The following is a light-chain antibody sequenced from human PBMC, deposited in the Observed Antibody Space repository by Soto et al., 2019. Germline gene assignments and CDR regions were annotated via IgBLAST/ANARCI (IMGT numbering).Light chain of an antibody. CDR1: QSLSNTF. J-gene: IGKJ2*01. CDR3: QKYGGSSPRFT. Sequence: EIVLTQSPGTLSLSPGDRATLSCRASQSLSNTFLAWYQQKPGQAPRLLIYHASSRATGIPDRFSGSGSGTDFTLTINKLEPEDFAVYYCQKYGGSSPRFTFGQGTKLEIK. CDR2: HAS. V-gene: IGKV3-20*01.